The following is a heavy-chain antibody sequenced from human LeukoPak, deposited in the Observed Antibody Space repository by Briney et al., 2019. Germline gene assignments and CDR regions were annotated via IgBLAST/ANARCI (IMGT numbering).Heavy chain of an antibody. CDR3: ARERTGIADN. V-gene: IGHV4-59*01. Sequence: PSETLSLTCTVSGGSISSYYWSWIRQPPGKGLEWIGYIYYSGSTNYNPSLKSRVTISVDTSKNQFSLKLSSVTAADTAVYYCARERTGIADNWGQGTLVTASS. CDR2: IYYSGST. J-gene: IGHJ4*02. D-gene: IGHD6-13*01. CDR1: GGSISSYY.